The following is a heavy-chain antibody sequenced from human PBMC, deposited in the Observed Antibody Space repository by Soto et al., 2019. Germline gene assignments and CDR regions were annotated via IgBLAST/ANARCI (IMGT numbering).Heavy chain of an antibody. CDR1: GGSISSGGYS. V-gene: IGHV4-30-2*01. CDR2: IYHSGRT. D-gene: IGHD2-15*01. CDR3: AAGGGLPRYY. J-gene: IGHJ4*02. Sequence: QLQLQESGSGLVKPSQTLSLTCAVSGGSISSGGYSWSWIRQPPGKGLEWIGYIYHSGRTYYNPSLKSRVTVSVDRSKNQFSLKLSAVTAADTAVYYCAAGGGLPRYYWGQGTLVTVSS.